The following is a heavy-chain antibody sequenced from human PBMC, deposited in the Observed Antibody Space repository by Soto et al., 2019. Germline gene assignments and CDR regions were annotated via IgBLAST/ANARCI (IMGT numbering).Heavy chain of an antibody. CDR3: AADLEMTTIYDY. D-gene: IGHD4-17*01. V-gene: IGHV1-58*02. CDR2: IVVGSGNT. CDR1: GFTFTSSA. Sequence: ASVKVSCKASGFTFTSSAMQWVRQARGQRLEWIGWIVVGSGNTNYAQKFQERVTITRDMSTSTAYMELSSLRSEDTAMYYCAADLEMTTIYDYWGQGTLVTVSS. J-gene: IGHJ4*02.